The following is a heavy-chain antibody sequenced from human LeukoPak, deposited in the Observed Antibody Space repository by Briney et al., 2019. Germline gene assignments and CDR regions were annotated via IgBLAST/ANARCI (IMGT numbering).Heavy chain of an antibody. J-gene: IGHJ4*02. CDR2: IISDGSST. V-gene: IGHV3-74*03. CDR1: GFTVSSNY. Sequence: GGSLRLSCAASGFTVSSNYMSWVRQAPGKGLVWVSRIISDGSSTAYAESVKGRFTISRDNAKNTVYLQMSSLRAEDTAVYYCARDWYHAIDYWGQGTLVTVSS. CDR3: ARDWYHAIDY. D-gene: IGHD2-2*01.